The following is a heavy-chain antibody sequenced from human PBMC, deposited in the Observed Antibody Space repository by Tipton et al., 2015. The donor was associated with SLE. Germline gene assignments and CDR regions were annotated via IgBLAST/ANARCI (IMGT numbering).Heavy chain of an antibody. D-gene: IGHD2-21*01. J-gene: IGHJ3*01. CDR1: GVSISTSRYY. CDR3: ARARGDGILDL. CDR2: LYAGGST. Sequence: TLSLTCSVSGVSISTSRYYWGWIRQSPGQGLEWVGSLYAGGSTYFHPSLKSRASISADASKNHFSLKLTSVTAADTAVYYCARARGDGILDLWGQGTTVSVSS. V-gene: IGHV4-39*02.